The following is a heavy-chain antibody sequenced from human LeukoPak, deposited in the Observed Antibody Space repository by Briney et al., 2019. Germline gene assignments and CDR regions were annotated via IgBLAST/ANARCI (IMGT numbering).Heavy chain of an antibody. J-gene: IGHJ4*02. CDR1: GFTFSSYW. D-gene: IGHD1-26*01. V-gene: IGHV3-7*01. CDR2: IKQDGGEI. CDR3: ARDKVVGATHFDY. Sequence: GGSLRLSCAASGFTFSSYWMSWVRQAPGKGLEWVANIKQDGGEIYYVDSVKGRFTISRDNAKNSLSLQMNSLRAEDTAVYYCARDKVVGATHFDYWGQGTLVTVSS.